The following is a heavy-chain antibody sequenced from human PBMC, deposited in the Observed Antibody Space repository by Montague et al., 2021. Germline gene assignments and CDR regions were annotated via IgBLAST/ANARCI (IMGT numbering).Heavy chain of an antibody. V-gene: IGHV3-21*01. J-gene: IGHJ6*02. CDR2: TSGRSTYI. CDR1: GFTFDSYD. Sequence: SLRLSCAGSGFTFDSYDMNWVRQAPGKGLEWVSSTSGRSTYIYYGDSKKGRVIISRDNAKNSLYLQMNSLRVEDTAIYYCARQEYGLDVWGQGTTVTVSS. CDR3: ARQEYGLDV.